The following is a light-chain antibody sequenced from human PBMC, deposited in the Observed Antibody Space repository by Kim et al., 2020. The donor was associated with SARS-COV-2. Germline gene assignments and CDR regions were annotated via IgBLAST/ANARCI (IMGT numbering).Light chain of an antibody. Sequence: EIVLTQSPGTLSLSPGERATLSCRASQSVSSGYLAWHQWNPGQAPGLLIYGASIRATGIPDRFSGSGSGTDFTLTISRLEPEDFAVYYCQQYSHLITFGQGTRRESK. J-gene: IGKJ5*01. CDR2: GAS. CDR3: QQYSHLIT. CDR1: QSVSSGY. V-gene: IGKV3-20*01.